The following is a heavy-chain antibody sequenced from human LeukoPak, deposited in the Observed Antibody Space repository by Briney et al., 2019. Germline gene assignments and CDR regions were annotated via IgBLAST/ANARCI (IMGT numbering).Heavy chain of an antibody. Sequence: SGTLSLTCTVSGGSLNSYFWSWLRQPPGKGLEWIGYISYSGSTNSKPSLKSRVTISLGTSKKQFSLKLSSVTAADTAIYYCARDRYGAGFNEDWGQGTLVTVSS. CDR2: ISYSGST. CDR3: ARDRYGAGFNED. J-gene: IGHJ4*02. CDR1: GGSLNSYF. D-gene: IGHD5-24*01. V-gene: IGHV4-59*01.